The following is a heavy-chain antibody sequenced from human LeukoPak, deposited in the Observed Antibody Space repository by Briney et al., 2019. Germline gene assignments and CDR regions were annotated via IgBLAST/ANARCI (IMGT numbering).Heavy chain of an antibody. V-gene: IGHV4-59*08. Sequence: SETLSLTCTVSGGSINSYYWSWIRQPPGKGLEWIGYIYYSGSTNYNPSLKSRVTISVDTSKNQFSLKLSSVTAADTAVYYCARLHGYHFAVSRKYFDYWGQGTLVTVSS. CDR2: IYYSGST. CDR3: ARLHGYHFAVSRKYFDY. J-gene: IGHJ4*02. CDR1: GGSINSYY. D-gene: IGHD5-24*01.